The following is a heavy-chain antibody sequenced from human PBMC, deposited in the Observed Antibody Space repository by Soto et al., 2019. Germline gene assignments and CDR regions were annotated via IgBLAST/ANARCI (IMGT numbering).Heavy chain of an antibody. CDR3: AKVQAAYTGGLDY. D-gene: IGHD2-2*02. V-gene: IGHV3-23*01. CDR2: ISSSGGST. Sequence: GGSLRLSCAASRFTFTSYAMSWVRQAPGKGLEWVSVISSSGGSTYYADSVKGRFTISRDNSKNTLYLQMNSLRAEDTAVYYCAKVQAAYTGGLDYWGQGTLVTVSS. CDR1: RFTFTSYA. J-gene: IGHJ4*02.